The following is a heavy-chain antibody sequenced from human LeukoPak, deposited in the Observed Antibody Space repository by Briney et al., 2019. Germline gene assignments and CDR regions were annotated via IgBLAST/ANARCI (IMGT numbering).Heavy chain of an antibody. CDR3: ARDVSDEYDSASRIHLDF. D-gene: IGHD2/OR15-2a*01. J-gene: IGHJ4*02. V-gene: IGHV3-7*01. CDR2: IRKDGSNK. CDR1: EFTFSRYW. Sequence: PGGPLRLSCAASEFTFSRYWMTGVRQAPGGGREGVANIRKDGSNKNYVDSVKGRFTISRDNAKNSLYLQMNSLRVEDTAVYYCARDVSDEYDSASRIHLDFWGRGSLVTVSS.